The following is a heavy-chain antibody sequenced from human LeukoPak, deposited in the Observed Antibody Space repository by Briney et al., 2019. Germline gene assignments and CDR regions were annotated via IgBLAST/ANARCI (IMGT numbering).Heavy chain of an antibody. V-gene: IGHV3-23*01. D-gene: IGHD3-10*01. CDR1: IFSLLTYT. CDR3: SIRQSNIFLWFREL. Sequence: PGGSLRLSCVDPIFSLLTYTTRSGCQTPGKGLEWVSTISGSGHITDYADSVKGRFTISRDNSKNTLYLQTNSLRAEDTAVYYCSIRQSNIFLWFRELWGQGTLVTVSS. CDR2: ISGSGHIT. J-gene: IGHJ4*02.